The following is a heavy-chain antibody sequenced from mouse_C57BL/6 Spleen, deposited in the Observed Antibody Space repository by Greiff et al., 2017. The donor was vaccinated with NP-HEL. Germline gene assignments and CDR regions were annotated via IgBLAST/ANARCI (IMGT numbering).Heavy chain of an antibody. V-gene: IGHV1-76*01. D-gene: IGHD3-2*02. J-gene: IGHJ3*01. CDR3: ARSSSSGSPFAY. Sequence: VQLQQSGAELVRPGASVKLSCKASGYTFTDYYINWVKQRPGQGLEWIARIYPGSGNTYYNEKFKGKATLTAEKSSSTAYMQLSSLTSEDSAVYFCARSSSSGSPFAYWGQGTLVTVSA. CDR2: IYPGSGNT. CDR1: GYTFTDYY.